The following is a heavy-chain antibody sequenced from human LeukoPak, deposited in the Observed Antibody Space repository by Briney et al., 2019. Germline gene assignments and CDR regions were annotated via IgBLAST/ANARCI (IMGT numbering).Heavy chain of an antibody. CDR3: ARHSYDSSDFHYMDV. CDR2: IYPDDSDT. D-gene: IGHD3-22*01. CDR1: GYSFTSYW. Sequence: GGSLKISFKGSGYSFTSYWIGWVRPMPGKGLGWMGIIYPDDSDTRYSPSFQGQVTISADKSISTAYLQWSTLRASDTAIYYCARHSYDSSDFHYMDVWGKGTTVTISS. V-gene: IGHV5-51*01. J-gene: IGHJ6*03.